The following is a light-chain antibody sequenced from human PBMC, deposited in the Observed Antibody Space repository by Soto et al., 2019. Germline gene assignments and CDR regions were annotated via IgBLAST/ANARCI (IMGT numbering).Light chain of an antibody. CDR2: DAS. CDR1: QSVSSY. V-gene: IGKV3-11*01. CDR3: QQRSNWPPIT. J-gene: IGKJ5*01. Sequence: EIVLTQSPATLSLSPGERATLSCRASQSVSSYLAWYQQKPGQAPRRLIYDASNRATGIPARCSGSGSGTSFTLTISSLEPEDFAVYYCQQRSNWPPITFGQGTRLEIK.